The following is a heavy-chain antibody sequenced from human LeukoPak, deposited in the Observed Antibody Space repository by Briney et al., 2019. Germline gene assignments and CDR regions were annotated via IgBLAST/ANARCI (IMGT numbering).Heavy chain of an antibody. Sequence: ASVKVSCKASGYTFTIYGISWVRQAPGQGLEWMGWISAYNGNTNYAQKLQGRVTMTTDTSTSTAHMELRSLRSDDTAVYYCARWPGPRWFGDYYFDYWGQGTLVTVSS. CDR2: ISAYNGNT. V-gene: IGHV1-18*01. D-gene: IGHD3-10*01. J-gene: IGHJ4*02. CDR3: ARWPGPRWFGDYYFDY. CDR1: GYTFTIYG.